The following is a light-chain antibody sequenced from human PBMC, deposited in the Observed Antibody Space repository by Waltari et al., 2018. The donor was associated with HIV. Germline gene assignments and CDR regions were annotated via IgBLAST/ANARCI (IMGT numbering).Light chain of an antibody. J-gene: IGLJ1*01. V-gene: IGLV2-14*03. Sequence: QSALTQPASVSGSPGQSITISCTGTSSDVSAYNSVAWYQQHTGKAPRLILYDVSNRPSDVSKRFSGSKSGNTASLTISGLQAEDDGDYFCSSYTTSATLVFRVGTTVTVL. CDR2: DVS. CDR3: SSYTTSATLV. CDR1: SSDVSAYNS.